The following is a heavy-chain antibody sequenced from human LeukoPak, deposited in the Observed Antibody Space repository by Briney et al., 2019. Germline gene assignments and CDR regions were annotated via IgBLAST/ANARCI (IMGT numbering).Heavy chain of an antibody. CDR1: GFTLGSHD. V-gene: IGHV3-13*01. Sequence: GGSLRLSCTASGFTLGSHDMHWVRQIPGQGLEWVAAVSSGFHAFFADSVQGRFTVSREDARNSLYLQMTSLRAGDTAVYYCVREARGYHYTYFDYWGQGTLVTVSS. CDR3: VREARGYHYTYFDY. CDR2: VSSGFHA. D-gene: IGHD5-18*01. J-gene: IGHJ4*02.